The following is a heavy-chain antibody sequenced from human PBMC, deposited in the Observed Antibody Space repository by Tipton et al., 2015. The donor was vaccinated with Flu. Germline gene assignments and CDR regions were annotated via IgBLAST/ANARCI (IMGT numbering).Heavy chain of an antibody. D-gene: IGHD5-12*01. CDR2: MFHSGST. Sequence: TLSLTCTVSGGSITNYYWTWIRQPPGKGLEWIGYMFHSGSTYYNPSLKSRVTISVDTSKNQFSLKLSSVTAADTAVYYCAREVATIGRWFDPWGQGTLVTVSS. J-gene: IGHJ5*02. V-gene: IGHV4-59*12. CDR1: GGSITNYY. CDR3: AREVATIGRWFDP.